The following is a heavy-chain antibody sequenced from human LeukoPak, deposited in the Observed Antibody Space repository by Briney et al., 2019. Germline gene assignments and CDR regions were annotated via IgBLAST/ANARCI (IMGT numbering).Heavy chain of an antibody. CDR3: VRGATYYDFWSGYYMLDY. D-gene: IGHD3-3*01. J-gene: IGHJ4*02. CDR2: INSDGSST. V-gene: IGHV3-74*01. Sequence: GGSLRLSCAASGFTFSSYWMHWVRQAPGKGLVWVSRINSDGSSTSYADSVKGRFTISRDNAKNTLYLQMNSLRAEDTAVYYCVRGATYYDFWSGYYMLDYWGQGTLVTVSS. CDR1: GFTFSSYW.